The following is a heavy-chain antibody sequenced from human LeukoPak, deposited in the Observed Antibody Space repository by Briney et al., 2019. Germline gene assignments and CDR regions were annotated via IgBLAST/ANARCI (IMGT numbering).Heavy chain of an antibody. D-gene: IGHD3-10*01. CDR3: AKHIWFGEVPIDAFDI. CDR2: ISGSGGST. CDR1: GFTFSTYG. Sequence: PGGSLRLSCAASGFTFSTYGMSWVRQAPGKGLEWVSVISGSGGSTYYADSVKGRFTISRDNSKNTLYLQMNSLRAEDTAVYYCAKHIWFGEVPIDAFDIWGQGTMVTVSS. V-gene: IGHV3-23*01. J-gene: IGHJ3*02.